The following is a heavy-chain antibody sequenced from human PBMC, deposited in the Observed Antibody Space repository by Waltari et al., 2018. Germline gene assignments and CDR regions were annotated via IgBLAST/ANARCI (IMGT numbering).Heavy chain of an antibody. Sequence: QVQLVQSGAEGKKPGASVKVSCKASGYAFTSEGISWGRQAPGQGLEWMGWISAYNGNTNYAQKLQGRVTMTTDTSTSTAYMELRSLRSDDTAVYYCAREGPGTYDSSGYSFDYWGQGTLVTISS. D-gene: IGHD3-22*01. CDR2: ISAYNGNT. CDR3: AREGPGTYDSSGYSFDY. J-gene: IGHJ4*02. CDR1: GYAFTSEG. V-gene: IGHV1-18*01.